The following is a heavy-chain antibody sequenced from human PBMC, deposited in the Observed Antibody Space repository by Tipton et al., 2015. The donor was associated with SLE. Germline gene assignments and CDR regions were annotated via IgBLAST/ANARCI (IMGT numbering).Heavy chain of an antibody. CDR1: GGSISTYY. J-gene: IGHJ3*01. V-gene: IGHV4-59*12. CDR3: ARVGAGGFDY. Sequence: TLSLTCTVSGGSISTYYWSWIRQPPGKGLEWIGYIYYSGSTNYNPSLKSRVTISVGTSKNQFSLKLSSVTAADTAVYYCARVGAGGFDYWGQGTMVTVSS. CDR2: IYYSGST. D-gene: IGHD3-9*01.